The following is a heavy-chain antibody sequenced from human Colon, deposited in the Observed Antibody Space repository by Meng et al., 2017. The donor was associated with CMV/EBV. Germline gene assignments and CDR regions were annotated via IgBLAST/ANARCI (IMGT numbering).Heavy chain of an antibody. Sequence: SCKSSGYNFTSNNMIWVRQAPGQGPEWMGWINTNTGNPTYAQGFTGRFVFSLDTSVSTTYLQISSLKAEDTAVYYCARDGLSGRYFDYWGQGTLVTVSS. CDR3: ARDGLSGRYFDY. CDR1: GYNFTSNN. V-gene: IGHV7-4-1*02. J-gene: IGHJ4*02. D-gene: IGHD1-26*01. CDR2: INTNTGNP.